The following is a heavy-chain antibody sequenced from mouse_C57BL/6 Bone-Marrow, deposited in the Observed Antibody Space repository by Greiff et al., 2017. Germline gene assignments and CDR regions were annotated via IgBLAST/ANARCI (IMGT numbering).Heavy chain of an antibody. J-gene: IGHJ2*01. Sequence: EVKLVESGGGLVQPGGSMKLSCAASGFTFSDAWMDWVRQSPEKGLEWVAEIRNKANNHATNYAESVKGRFTISRDDSKSSVYLQMTSLRAEDTGIYYCPRPYGNYVFDYWGQGTTLTVSS. CDR1: GFTFSDAW. V-gene: IGHV6-6*01. CDR2: IRNKANNHAT. CDR3: PRPYGNYVFDY. D-gene: IGHD2-1*01.